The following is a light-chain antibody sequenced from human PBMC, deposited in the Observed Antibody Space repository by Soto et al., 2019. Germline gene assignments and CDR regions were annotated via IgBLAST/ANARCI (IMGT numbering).Light chain of an antibody. J-gene: IGKJ1*01. CDR3: QQYGSAST. CDR2: GAT. CDR1: QSVSSSY. Sequence: EIVLTQSPGTLSLSPGERATLSCRASQSVSSSYLAWYQQKPGQAPRPLIYGATSRATGIPDRFSGSGSGTDFPRTISQLEADDFAVYYCQQYGSASTFGQGTKVEIK. V-gene: IGKV3-20*01.